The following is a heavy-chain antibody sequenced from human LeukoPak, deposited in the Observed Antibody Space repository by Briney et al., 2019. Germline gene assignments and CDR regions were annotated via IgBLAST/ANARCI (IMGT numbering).Heavy chain of an antibody. CDR2: IYSSGST. D-gene: IGHD1-26*01. J-gene: IGHJ3*02. CDR3: ARQGSGGRAFDI. V-gene: IGHV4-59*08. Sequence: SETLSLTCTVSGGSLSSYFWSWIRQPPGKGLEWIGYIYSSGSTNSNPSLKSRVTISVDTSKSQFSLKMTSVTAADTAVYYCARQGSGGRAFDIWGQGTMVTVSS. CDR1: GGSLSSYF.